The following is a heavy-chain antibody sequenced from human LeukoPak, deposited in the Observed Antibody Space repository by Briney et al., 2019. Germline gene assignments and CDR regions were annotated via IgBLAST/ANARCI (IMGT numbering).Heavy chain of an antibody. CDR3: AIPTYYYDSSGYYLGY. Sequence: GESLKISCKGSGYSFTSYWIGWVRQMPGKGLEWMGIIYPGDSDTRYSPSFQGQVTISADKSISTASLQWSSLKASATAMYYCAIPTYYYDSSGYYLGYWGQGTLVTVSS. D-gene: IGHD3-22*01. CDR2: IYPGDSDT. V-gene: IGHV5-51*01. J-gene: IGHJ4*02. CDR1: GYSFTSYW.